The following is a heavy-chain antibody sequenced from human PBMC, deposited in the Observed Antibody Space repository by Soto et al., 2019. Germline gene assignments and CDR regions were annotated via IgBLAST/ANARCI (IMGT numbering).Heavy chain of an antibody. V-gene: IGHV1-69*01. Sequence: QVQLVQSGAEVKKPGSSVKVSCKASGGTVSNYAISWVRQAPGQGLEWMGGIIPIYGTINYAQRFQDRVTITADESTSTAYMELSSLRSEDTAVYYCARDLGGCCAGSCRYNWFDPWGQGTLVTVSS. D-gene: IGHD2-15*01. CDR1: GGTVSNYA. CDR2: IIPIYGTI. CDR3: ARDLGGCCAGSCRYNWFDP. J-gene: IGHJ5*02.